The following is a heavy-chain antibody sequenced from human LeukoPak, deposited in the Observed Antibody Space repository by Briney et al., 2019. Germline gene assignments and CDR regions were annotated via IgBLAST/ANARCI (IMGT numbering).Heavy chain of an antibody. J-gene: IGHJ6*02. D-gene: IGHD2-15*01. V-gene: IGHV3-21*01. Sequence: GGSLRLSCAASGFTFSSYSMNWVRQAPGKGLEWVSSISSSSSYIYYADSVKGRFTISRDNAKNSLYLQMNSLRAEDTAVYYCARLPSTSYCSGGSCYYYYGMDVWGQGTTVTVSS. CDR3: ARLPSTSYCSGGSCYYYYGMDV. CDR1: GFTFSSYS. CDR2: ISSSSSYI.